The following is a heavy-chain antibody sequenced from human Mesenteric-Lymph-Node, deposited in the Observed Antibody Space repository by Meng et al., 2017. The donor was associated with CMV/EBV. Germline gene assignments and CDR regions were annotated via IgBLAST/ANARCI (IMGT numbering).Heavy chain of an antibody. Sequence: GGSLRLSCEASGFTFSSYAMTWVRQGPGKGLEWVSTLSHSGETSYYANSVKGRFTVSRDNSKNTLYLQMNSLRAEDTAIYYCAKDLLNRDVVIVPAAQGGDGFDIWGQGTMVTVSS. J-gene: IGHJ3*02. V-gene: IGHV3-23*01. CDR1: GFTFSSYA. CDR3: AKDLLNRDVVIVPAAQGGDGFDI. CDR2: LSHSGETS. D-gene: IGHD2-2*01.